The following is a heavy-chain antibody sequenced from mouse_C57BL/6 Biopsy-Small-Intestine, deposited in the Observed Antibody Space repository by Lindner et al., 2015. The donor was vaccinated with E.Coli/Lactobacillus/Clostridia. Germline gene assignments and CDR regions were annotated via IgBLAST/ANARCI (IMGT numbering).Heavy chain of an antibody. D-gene: IGHD6-1*01. Sequence: SVKVSCKASGYIFTDYYMHWMRQAPGQGLEWLGWINLDSAATNYAQSFQGRVTLTRDTSMNTAYMEMSRLTSDDTAVYYCARDSATLPGTFFDYWGQGTLVTVSS. V-gene: IGHV1-84*02. CDR2: INLDSAAT. CDR3: ARDSATLPGTFFDY. J-gene: IGHJ4*01. CDR1: GYIFTDYY.